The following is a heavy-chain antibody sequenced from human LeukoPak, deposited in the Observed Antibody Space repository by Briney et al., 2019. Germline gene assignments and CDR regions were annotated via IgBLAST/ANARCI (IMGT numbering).Heavy chain of an antibody. CDR1: GYTFTNFD. CDR3: ARAPMGTAPLY. J-gene: IGHJ4*02. Sequence: ASVKVSCKASGYTFTNFDIDWVRQAPGQGLEWMGWMNPVSGKAGSAQKFQGRVTLTRDTSINTAYMEVSSLTSDDTAFYYCARAPMGTAPLYWGQGTLVTVSS. D-gene: IGHD5-18*01. V-gene: IGHV1-8*01. CDR2: MNPVSGKA.